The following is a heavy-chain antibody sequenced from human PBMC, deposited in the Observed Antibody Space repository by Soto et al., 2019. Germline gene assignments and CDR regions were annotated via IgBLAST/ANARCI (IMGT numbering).Heavy chain of an antibody. CDR2: ISAYNGNT. CDR1: GYTFTSYG. CDR3: ARKPGYDYVWGSYLSDFDY. D-gene: IGHD3-16*01. J-gene: IGHJ4*02. V-gene: IGHV1-18*01. Sequence: ASVKVSCKASGYTFTSYGISWVRQAPGQGLEWMGWISAYNGNTNYAQKLQGRVTMTTDTSTSTAYMELRSLRSDDTAVYYCARKPGYDYVWGSYLSDFDYWGQGTLVTVSS.